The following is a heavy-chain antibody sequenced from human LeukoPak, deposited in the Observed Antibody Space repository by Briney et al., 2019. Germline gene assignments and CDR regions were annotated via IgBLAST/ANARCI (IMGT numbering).Heavy chain of an antibody. CDR2: IYTSGST. J-gene: IGHJ3*02. V-gene: IGHV4-61*02. CDR1: GGSISSGSYY. CDR3: ASGYYYDSSGYYNLDI. D-gene: IGHD3-22*01. Sequence: SETLSLTCTVSGGSISSGSYYWSWIRQPAGKGLEWIGRIYTSGSTSYNPSLKSRVTISVDTSKNQFSLKLSSVTAADTAVYYCASGYYYDSSGYYNLDIWGQGTMVTVSS.